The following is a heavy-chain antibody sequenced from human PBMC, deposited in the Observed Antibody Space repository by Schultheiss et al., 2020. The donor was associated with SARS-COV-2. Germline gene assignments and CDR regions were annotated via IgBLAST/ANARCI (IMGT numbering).Heavy chain of an antibody. CDR2: INPDGRTT. D-gene: IGHD5-24*01. V-gene: IGHV3-74*01. CDR1: GFTVSSNY. J-gene: IGHJ3*02. CDR3: ASPGPRDGYNFDI. Sequence: GESLKISCAASGFTVSSNYMSWVRQAPGKGLEWVARINPDGRTTNYADSVRGRFTISRNNAKKTMYLQMNSLRVEDTAVYYCASPGPRDGYNFDIWGQGTMVTVSS.